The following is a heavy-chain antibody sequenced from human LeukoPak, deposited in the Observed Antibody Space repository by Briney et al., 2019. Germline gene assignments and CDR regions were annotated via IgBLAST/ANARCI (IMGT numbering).Heavy chain of an antibody. V-gene: IGHV4-4*07. CDR3: ARGSGGSRGYAVDY. CDR2: IYTSGST. J-gene: IGHJ4*02. CDR1: GGSISSYY. D-gene: IGHD3-16*01. Sequence: PSETLSLTCTVSGGSISSYYWSWIRQPAGKGLERIGRIYTSGSTNYNPSLKSRVTMSVDTSKHQCSLKLSSVTAADTAVYYCARGSGGSRGYAVDYWGQGTLVTVSS.